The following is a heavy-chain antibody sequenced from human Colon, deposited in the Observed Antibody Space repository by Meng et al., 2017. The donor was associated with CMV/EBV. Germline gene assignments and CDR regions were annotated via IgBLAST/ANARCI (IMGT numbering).Heavy chain of an antibody. CDR1: GFNFRTYG. V-gene: IGHV3-21*01. D-gene: IGHD2-8*02. CDR3: ACGEGGHCKDGVCYTRWFDP. J-gene: IGHJ5*02. Sequence: GGSLRLSCVASGFNFRTYGMNWVRQAPGKGLEWVSSISSGFTYGHYADSVKGRFTISRDNAANSLYLQMNSLRDEDTAVYYCACGEGGHCKDGVCYTRWFDPWGQGTLVTVSS. CDR2: ISSGFTYG.